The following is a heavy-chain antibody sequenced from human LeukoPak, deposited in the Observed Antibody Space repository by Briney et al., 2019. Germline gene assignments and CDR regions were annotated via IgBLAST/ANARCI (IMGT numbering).Heavy chain of an antibody. V-gene: IGHV3-23*01. CDR2: ISGSGDST. CDR3: AKGNRVAAAGYYYYGMDV. Sequence: AASVKVSCKVSGYTLTELSMHWVRQAPGKGLEWVSGISGSGDSTYYADSVEGRFTISRDNSKNTLYLQMNSLRAEDTAVYYCAKGNRVAAAGYYYYGMDVWGQGTTVTVSS. J-gene: IGHJ6*02. CDR1: GYTLTELS. D-gene: IGHD6-13*01.